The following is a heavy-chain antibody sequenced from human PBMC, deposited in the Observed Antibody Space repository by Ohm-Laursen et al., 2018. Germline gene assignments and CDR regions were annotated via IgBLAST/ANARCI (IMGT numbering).Heavy chain of an antibody. V-gene: IGHV4-59*08. Sequence: SDTLSLTCTVSDGSISTHYWSWIRQPPGKGLEWIGYIYNSGRTTYNPSLRSRVTISLGTSKNQFSLNLSSVTAADTAVYYCARLLWDAVRWSYCGMDVWGQGTTVTVSS. CDR3: ARLLWDAVRWSYCGMDV. D-gene: IGHD1-26*01. CDR2: IYNSGRT. CDR1: DGSISTHY. J-gene: IGHJ6*02.